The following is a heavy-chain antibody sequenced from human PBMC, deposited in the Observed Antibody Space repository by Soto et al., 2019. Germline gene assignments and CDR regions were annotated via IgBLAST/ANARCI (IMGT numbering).Heavy chain of an antibody. CDR2: INHNGSP. CDR1: GGSFSYHY. Sequence: SETLSLTCAVYGGSFSYHYWSWIRQPPGKGLEWIGEINHNGSPNYNPSLKSRVTISVDTSKNQFSLKLSAVAAADTAVYYCAGGSWQPPFDSWGQGTPVTVSS. V-gene: IGHV4-34*01. J-gene: IGHJ4*02. D-gene: IGHD5-12*01. CDR3: AGGSWQPPFDS.